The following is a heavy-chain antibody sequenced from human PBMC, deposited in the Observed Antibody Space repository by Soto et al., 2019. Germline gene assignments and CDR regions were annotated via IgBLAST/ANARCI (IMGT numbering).Heavy chain of an antibody. D-gene: IGHD4-17*01. CDR1: GFTFSIYA. Sequence: GGSLRLSCAASGFTFSIYAMSWVRQAPGKGLEWVSAISGSGGSTYYADSVKGRFTISRDNSKNTLYLQMNSLRAEDTAVYYCAKSDYGDYAGHFDYWGQGTLVTVSS. CDR3: AKSDYGDYAGHFDY. CDR2: ISGSGGST. J-gene: IGHJ4*02. V-gene: IGHV3-23*01.